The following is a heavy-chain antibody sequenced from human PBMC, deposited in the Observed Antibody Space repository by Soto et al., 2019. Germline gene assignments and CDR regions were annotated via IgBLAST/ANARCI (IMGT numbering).Heavy chain of an antibody. V-gene: IGHV1-69*02. CDR3: ASRGEEYNWNRPMDV. CDR2: IIPILGIA. CDR1: GGTFSSYT. Sequence: SVKVSCKASGGTFSSYTISWVRQAPGQGLEWMGRIIPILGIANYAQKFQGRVTITADKSTSTAYMELSSLRSEDTAVYYCASRGEEYNWNRPMDVWGKGTTVTVSS. D-gene: IGHD1-20*01. J-gene: IGHJ6*03.